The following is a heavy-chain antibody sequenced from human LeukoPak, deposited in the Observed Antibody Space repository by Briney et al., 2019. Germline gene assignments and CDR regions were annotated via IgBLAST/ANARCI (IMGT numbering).Heavy chain of an antibody. J-gene: IGHJ2*01. CDR1: GYTFTSYG. D-gene: IGHD3-16*01. CDR3: ARDLGGSPKGYFDL. Sequence: GASVKVSCKASGYTFTSYGISWVRQAPGQGLEWMGWISAYNGNTNYAQKLQGRVTMTTDTSTSTAYMELRSLRSDDTAAYYCARDLGGSPKGYFDLWGRGTLVTVSS. CDR2: ISAYNGNT. V-gene: IGHV1-18*01.